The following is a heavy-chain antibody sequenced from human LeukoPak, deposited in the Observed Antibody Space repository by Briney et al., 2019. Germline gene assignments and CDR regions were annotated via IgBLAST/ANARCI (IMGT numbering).Heavy chain of an antibody. CDR3: AKGLRYYYDSSGPVP. V-gene: IGHV3-23*01. Sequence: GGSLRLPCAASGFTFSSYAMSWVRQAPGKGLEWVSAISGSGGSTYYADSVKGRFTISRDNSKNTLYLQMNSLRAEDTAVYYCAKGLRYYYDSSGPVPWGQGTLVTVSS. CDR1: GFTFSSYA. J-gene: IGHJ5*02. D-gene: IGHD3-22*01. CDR2: ISGSGGST.